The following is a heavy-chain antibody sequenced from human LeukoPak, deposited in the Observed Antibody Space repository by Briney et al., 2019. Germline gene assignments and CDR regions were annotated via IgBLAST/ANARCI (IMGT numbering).Heavy chain of an antibody. CDR3: ARDKHYYDSSNYV. Sequence: GGSLRLSCAVSGFTFSSYWMSWVRQTPGKGLEWVSGINWNGGTTGYADSVRGRFTISRDNAKNSLYLQMNSLRAEDTALYYCARDKHYYDSSNYVWGQGTLVTVSS. J-gene: IGHJ4*02. CDR1: GFTFSSYW. V-gene: IGHV3-20*04. CDR2: INWNGGTT. D-gene: IGHD3-22*01.